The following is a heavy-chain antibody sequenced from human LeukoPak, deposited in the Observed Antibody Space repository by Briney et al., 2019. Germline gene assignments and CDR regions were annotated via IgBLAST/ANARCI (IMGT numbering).Heavy chain of an antibody. V-gene: IGHV3-48*03. J-gene: IGHJ2*01. CDR2: ISRSGNTI. CDR1: GFTFSSYE. Sequence: GGSLRLSCAASGFTFSSYEMNWVRQAPGKGLEWVSYISRSGNTIYYADSVKGRFTISRDKAKNSLYLQMNSLRAEDTAVYYCARAVVSYWYFDLWGRGTLVTVSS. D-gene: IGHD5/OR15-5a*01. CDR3: ARAVVSYWYFDL.